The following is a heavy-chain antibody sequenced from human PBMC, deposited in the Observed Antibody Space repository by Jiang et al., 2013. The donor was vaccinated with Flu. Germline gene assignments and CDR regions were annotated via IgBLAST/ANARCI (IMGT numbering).Heavy chain of an antibody. CDR3: ASPQYSLGAFDI. J-gene: IGHJ3*02. D-gene: IGHD5-18*01. CDR2: IYYSGST. Sequence: SLTCTVSGGSISSYYWSWIRQPPGKGLEWIGYIYYSGSTNYNPSLKSRVTISVDTSKNQFSLKLSSVTAADTAVYYCASPQYSLGAFDIWGQGTMVTVSS. V-gene: IGHV4-59*01. CDR1: GGSISSYY.